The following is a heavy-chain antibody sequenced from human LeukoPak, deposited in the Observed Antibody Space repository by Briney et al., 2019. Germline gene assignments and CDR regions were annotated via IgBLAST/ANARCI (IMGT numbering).Heavy chain of an antibody. CDR1: GYTFTGYY. Sequence: GASVKVSCKASGYTFTGYYMHWVRQAPGQGLEWMGWINPNSGGTNYAQKFQGRVTMTRDTSISTAYMELSRLRSDDTAVYYCARTTLVDTAVVDWFDPWGQGTLVTVSS. CDR2: INPNSGGT. J-gene: IGHJ5*02. CDR3: ARTTLVDTAVVDWFDP. V-gene: IGHV1-2*02. D-gene: IGHD5-18*01.